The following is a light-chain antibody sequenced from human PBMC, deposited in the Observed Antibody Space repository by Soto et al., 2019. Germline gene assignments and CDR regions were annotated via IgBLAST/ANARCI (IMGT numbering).Light chain of an antibody. CDR1: QSIETW. V-gene: IGKV1-5*03. Sequence: DIQLTQSPSTLSASVGDRVTITCRASQSIETWLAWYKQKPGKAPKVLIYKASYLESGVPSRFSGSGSGTEFTLTISSLQPDDFATYYCQQYHSYSTFGQGTRVEV. J-gene: IGKJ1*01. CDR3: QQYHSYST. CDR2: KAS.